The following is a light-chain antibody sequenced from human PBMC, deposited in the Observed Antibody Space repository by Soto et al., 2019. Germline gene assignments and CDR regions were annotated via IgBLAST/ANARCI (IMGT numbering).Light chain of an antibody. CDR1: SSDVGGYNY. J-gene: IGLJ1*01. CDR2: DVS. CDR3: CSYAGSYTYV. Sequence: QSVLTQPRSVSGSPGQSVTISCTGTSSDVGGYNYVFWSQQQPGKAPKLMIYDVSKRPSGVPDRFSGSKSGNTASLPISGLRAEYEADYYCCSYAGSYTYVFGPGTKVTVL. V-gene: IGLV2-11*01.